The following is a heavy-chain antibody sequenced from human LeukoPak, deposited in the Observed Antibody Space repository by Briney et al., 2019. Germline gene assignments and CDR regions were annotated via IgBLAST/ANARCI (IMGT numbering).Heavy chain of an antibody. CDR3: AKEAEIVSFDL. CDR1: GYTFTCNH. J-gene: IGHJ2*01. Sequence: ASVKVSCKASGYTFTCNHVQWVRQAPGQGLEWMGWIDPNSGGTRYAQQFQDRVTMTSDTSISTAYMELSALRSDDTAVYFCAKEAEIVSFDLWGRGTLVTVSS. D-gene: IGHD2-15*01. V-gene: IGHV1-2*02. CDR2: IDPNSGGT.